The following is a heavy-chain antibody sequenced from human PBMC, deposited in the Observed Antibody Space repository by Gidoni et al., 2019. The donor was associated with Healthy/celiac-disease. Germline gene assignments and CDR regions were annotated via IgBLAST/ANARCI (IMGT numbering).Heavy chain of an antibody. J-gene: IGHJ4*02. CDR3: SHHRTGDRIY. CDR1: GFPFSNAW. Sequence: EVQLVESGGGLVKPGESLRLSCAASGFPFSNAWMNWVRQAPGKGLEWVGRIKSKTDGGAADYAAPVKGRFTVSRDDSKNTLYLQMNSLKTEDTAVYYCSHHRTGDRIYWGQGTLVTVSS. D-gene: IGHD7-27*01. V-gene: IGHV3-15*07. CDR2: IKSKTDGGAA.